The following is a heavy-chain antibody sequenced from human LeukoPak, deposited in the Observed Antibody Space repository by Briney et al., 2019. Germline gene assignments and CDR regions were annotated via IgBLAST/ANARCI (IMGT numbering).Heavy chain of an antibody. D-gene: IGHD1-26*01. CDR2: ISSSSRSK. J-gene: IGHJ4*02. CDR3: AYQSSGSSTRAPDF. V-gene: IGHV3-48*04. Sequence: PRGSLRLSCETSGVTFSSFSWSWVRQAPGKRVEWLSYISSSSRSKYYADSVKGRFIVSRDNAKNSLYLQMDSLRAKDTALYYCAYQSSGSSTRAPDFWGQGTLVTISS. CDR1: GVTFSSFS.